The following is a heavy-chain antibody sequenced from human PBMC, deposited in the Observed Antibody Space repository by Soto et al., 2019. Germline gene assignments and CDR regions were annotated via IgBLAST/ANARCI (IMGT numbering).Heavy chain of an antibody. CDR2: IWYDGSNK. V-gene: IGHV3-33*01. D-gene: IGHD1-7*01. J-gene: IGHJ3*02. Sequence: GGSLRLSCAASGFTFSSYGMHWVRQAPGKGLEWVAVIWYDGSNKYYADSVKGRFTISRDNSKNTLYLQMNSLRAEDTAVYYCARDVGDNWNYDPGAFDIWGQGTMVTVSS. CDR1: GFTFSSYG. CDR3: ARDVGDNWNYDPGAFDI.